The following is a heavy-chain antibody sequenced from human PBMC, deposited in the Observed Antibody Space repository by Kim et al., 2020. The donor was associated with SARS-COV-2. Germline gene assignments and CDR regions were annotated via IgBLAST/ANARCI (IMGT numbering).Heavy chain of an antibody. V-gene: IGHV3-21*01. J-gene: IGHJ6*02. D-gene: IGHD1-26*01. CDR3: ARGLGAYYYYGMDV. CDR2: ISSSSSYI. CDR1: GFPFSSYS. Sequence: GGSLRLSCAASGFPFSSYSMNWVRQAPGKGLEWVSSISSSSSYIYYADSVKGRFIISRDNTKNSLYLQMNSLRAEDTAVYYCARGLGAYYYYGMDVWGQGTTVTVS.